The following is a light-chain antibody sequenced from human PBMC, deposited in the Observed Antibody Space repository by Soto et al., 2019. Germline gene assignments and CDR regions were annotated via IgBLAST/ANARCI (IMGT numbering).Light chain of an antibody. J-gene: IGKJ3*01. CDR1: QSVSNNY. CDR3: QHYGSSPPYT. Sequence: EIVLTQSPGTLSLSPGERATLACRASQSVSNNYLAWYQQKPGQAHRLLIYGASIRATGIPDRFSGSGSGTDFTLTTSGLEPEDFAGYYCQHYGSSPPYTFGPGTTVDIK. CDR2: GAS. V-gene: IGKV3-20*01.